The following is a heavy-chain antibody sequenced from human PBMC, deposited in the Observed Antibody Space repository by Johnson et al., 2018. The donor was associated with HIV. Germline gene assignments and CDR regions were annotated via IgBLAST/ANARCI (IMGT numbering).Heavy chain of an antibody. V-gene: IGHV3-20*04. CDR3: AKARDATRQTDALDV. J-gene: IGHJ3*01. CDR2: INWNGGST. CDR1: GFTFDDYG. Sequence: EVQLVESGGGVVQPGGSLRLSCAASGFTFDDYGMSWVRQAPGKGLEWVSGINWNGGSTGYADSVKGRFTISRDNAKNSLYLQMNSLRAEDTAVYYCAKARDATRQTDALDVWGQGTMVTVSS.